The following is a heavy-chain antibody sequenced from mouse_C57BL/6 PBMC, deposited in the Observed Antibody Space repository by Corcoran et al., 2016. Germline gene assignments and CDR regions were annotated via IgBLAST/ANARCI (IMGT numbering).Heavy chain of an antibody. Sequence: DVQLQESGPGLVKPSQSLSLTCSVTGYSITSGYYWNWIRQFPGNKLEWMGYISYDGSNNYNPSLKNRISITRDTSKNQFFLKLNPVTTEDTATYYCARASYGYFDVWGTGTTVTVSS. CDR2: ISYDGSN. CDR3: ARASYGYFDV. CDR1: GYSITSGYY. V-gene: IGHV3-6*01. J-gene: IGHJ1*03.